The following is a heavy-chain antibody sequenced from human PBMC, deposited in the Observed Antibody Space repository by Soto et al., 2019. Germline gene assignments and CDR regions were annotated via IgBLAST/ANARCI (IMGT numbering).Heavy chain of an antibody. J-gene: IGHJ2*01. V-gene: IGHV4-31*03. CDR2: IYYSGST. CDR1: GASISSGGYY. Sequence: QVQLQESGPGLVKPSQTLSLTCTVSGASISSGGYYCSWIRQHAGKGLVWLGYIYYSGSTYDNPSLKSRVTISVDPSKIQFSLKLSSVPAADTAVYYCARRNLRGYSGYDRCNWYFDLWGRGTLVTVSS. D-gene: IGHD5-12*01. CDR3: ARRNLRGYSGYDRCNWYFDL.